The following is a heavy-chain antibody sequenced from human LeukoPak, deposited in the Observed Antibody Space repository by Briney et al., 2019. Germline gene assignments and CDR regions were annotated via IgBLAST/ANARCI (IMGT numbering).Heavy chain of an antibody. V-gene: IGHV4-34*01. J-gene: IGHJ4*02. Sequence: PSETLSLTCAVYGGSFSDHYWNWSRQPPGMGLEWIGEINHSGTTNYNASLKSRVTISVDTSKNHFSLKLNSMTAADTAVYYCARKASHFSYGLRAIDYWGQGNPVTVSS. CDR3: ARKASHFSYGLRAIDY. CDR2: INHSGTT. CDR1: GGSFSDHY. D-gene: IGHD5-18*01.